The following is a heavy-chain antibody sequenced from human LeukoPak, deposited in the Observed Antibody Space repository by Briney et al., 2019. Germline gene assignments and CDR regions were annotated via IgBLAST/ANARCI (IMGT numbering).Heavy chain of an antibody. CDR1: GFTFSSYA. CDR3: AKGQRGIAVAGLDY. CDR2: ISYDGSNK. J-gene: IGHJ4*02. Sequence: PGGSLRLSCAASGFTFSSYAMHWVRQAPGKGLEWVAVISYDGSNKYYADSVKGRFTISRDNSKNTLYLQVNSLRAEDTALYYCAKGQRGIAVAGLDYWGQGTLVTVSS. D-gene: IGHD6-19*01. V-gene: IGHV3-30*18.